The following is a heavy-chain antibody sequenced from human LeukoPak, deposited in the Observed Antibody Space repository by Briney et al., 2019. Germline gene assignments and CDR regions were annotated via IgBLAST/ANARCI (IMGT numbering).Heavy chain of an antibody. CDR2: ISSGGTFV. J-gene: IGHJ4*02. Sequence: PGGSLRLSCTGSGFTFSSYTIHWVRQAPGKGLEWVSSISSGGTFVYYADSVTGRFTLSRDNAGKFLYLQMDSLRVEDTAVYYWATLGWAGENWPRAGRALGGYWGQGTLVTVSS. CDR3: ATLGWAGENWPRAGRALGGY. CDR1: GFTFSSYT. V-gene: IGHV3-21*01. D-gene: IGHD3-16*01.